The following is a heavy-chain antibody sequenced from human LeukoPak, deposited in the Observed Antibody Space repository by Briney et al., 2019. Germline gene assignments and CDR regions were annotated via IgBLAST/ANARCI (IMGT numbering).Heavy chain of an antibody. CDR3: ARRATSSSASLDAFDI. D-gene: IGHD6-13*01. CDR2: IYPGDSDT. J-gene: IGHJ3*02. Sequence: GESLKISCKGSGYSFTGYWIGWVRQMPGKGLEWMGIIYPGDSDTRYSPSFQGQVTISADKSISTAYLQWSSLKASDTAMYYCARRATSSSASLDAFDIWGQGTMVTVSS. CDR1: GYSFTGYW. V-gene: IGHV5-51*01.